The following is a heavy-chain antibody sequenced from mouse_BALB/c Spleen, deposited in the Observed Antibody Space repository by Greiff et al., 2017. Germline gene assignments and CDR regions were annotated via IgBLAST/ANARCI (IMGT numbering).Heavy chain of an antibody. V-gene: IGHV7-3*02. Sequence: DVHLVESGGGLVQPGGSLRLSCATSGFTFTDYYMSWVRQPPGKALEWLGFIRNKANGYTTEYSASVKGRFTISRDNSQSILYLQMNTLRAEDSATYYCARDKDRDYAMDYWGQGTSVTVSS. CDR3: ARDKDRDYAMDY. J-gene: IGHJ4*01. CDR1: GFTFTDYY. CDR2: IRNKANGYTT.